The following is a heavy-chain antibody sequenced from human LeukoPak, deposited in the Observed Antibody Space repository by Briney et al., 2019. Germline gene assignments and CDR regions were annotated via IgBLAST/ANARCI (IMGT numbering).Heavy chain of an antibody. J-gene: IGHJ4*02. D-gene: IGHD2-15*01. CDR3: PLPTLGY. Sequence: AGGSLRLSCSASGFTFSSYAMHWVRQAPGRGLQYVSGISTNGGRTYYADSVKDRFTISRDNSKNTLYLQMSGLRVEYTAVYFCPLPTLGYWGQGTLVTVSS. CDR2: ISTNGGRT. V-gene: IGHV3-64D*08. CDR1: GFTFSSYA.